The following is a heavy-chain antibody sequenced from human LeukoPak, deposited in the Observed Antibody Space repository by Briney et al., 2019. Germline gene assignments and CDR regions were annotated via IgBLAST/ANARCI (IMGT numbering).Heavy chain of an antibody. Sequence: GGSLRLSCAASGCTFDDYAMHWVRQPPGKGLEWVSLISGDGGSTYYADSVKGRFTISRDNSKNSLYLQMNSLRAEDTALYYCARTNRGYYYYMDVWGKGTTVTVSS. J-gene: IGHJ6*03. V-gene: IGHV3-43*02. CDR2: ISGDGGST. CDR1: GCTFDDYA. CDR3: ARTNRGYYYYMDV. D-gene: IGHD3-10*01.